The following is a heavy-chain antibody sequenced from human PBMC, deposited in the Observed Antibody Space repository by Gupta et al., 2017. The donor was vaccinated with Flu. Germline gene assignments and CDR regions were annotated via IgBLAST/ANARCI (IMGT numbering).Heavy chain of an antibody. D-gene: IGHD1-1*01. J-gene: IGHJ6*02. CDR1: GSSFTNYW. Sequence: EVQLVQSGADVKRPGESLRSSCKGSGSSFTNYWIIWVCQMPGKGLEWMGRIDPTDSYTSYSPSFKGHVTIAVDRSISTAYLQWSSLKASDTATYYGARFPPPCPSCSRNLMDVWGQGTTVTGSS. CDR2: IDPTDSYT. CDR3: ARFPPPCPSCSRNLMDV. V-gene: IGHV5-10-1*01.